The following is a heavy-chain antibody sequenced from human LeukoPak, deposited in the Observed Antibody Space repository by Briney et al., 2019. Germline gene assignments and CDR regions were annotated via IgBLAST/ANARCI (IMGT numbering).Heavy chain of an antibody. CDR2: ISAYNGNT. CDR1: GYTFTGYG. D-gene: IGHD3-9*01. Sequence: ASVKVSSKASGYTFTGYGINWVRQAPGQGLEWMGWISAYNGNTNYAQKLQGRVTMTTDTSTSTAYMELRSLRSDDTAVYYCARDRSYDILTGYPDNDAFDIWGQGTMVTVSS. J-gene: IGHJ3*02. V-gene: IGHV1-18*01. CDR3: ARDRSYDILTGYPDNDAFDI.